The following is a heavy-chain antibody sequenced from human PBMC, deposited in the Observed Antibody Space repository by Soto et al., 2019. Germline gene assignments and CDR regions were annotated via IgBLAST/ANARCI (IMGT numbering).Heavy chain of an antibody. D-gene: IGHD2-21*02. V-gene: IGHV3-30-3*01. Sequence: QVQLVESGGGVVQPGRSLRLSCAASGFTFSSYAMHWVRQAPGKGLEWVAVISYDGSDKYYADSVKGRFTISRDNSKNTRYLQMNSLIAEYTAVYYCARYIVVVTATYAFDIWGQGTMVTVSS. CDR2: ISYDGSDK. CDR1: GFTFSSYA. CDR3: ARYIVVVTATYAFDI. J-gene: IGHJ3*02.